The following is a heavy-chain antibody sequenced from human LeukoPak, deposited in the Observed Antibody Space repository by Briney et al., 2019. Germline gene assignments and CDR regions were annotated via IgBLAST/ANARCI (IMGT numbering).Heavy chain of an antibody. J-gene: IGHJ4*02. CDR2: ISSSSSYI. CDR1: GFTFSSYS. CDR3: ARESDYGGNSNDNFDY. V-gene: IGHV3-21*01. Sequence: PGGSLRLSCAASGFTFSSYSMNWVRQAPGKGLEWVSSISSSSSYIYYAYSVKGRFTISRDNDKNSLYLQMNSLRAEDTAVYYCARESDYGGNSNDNFDYWGQGTLVTVSS. D-gene: IGHD4-23*01.